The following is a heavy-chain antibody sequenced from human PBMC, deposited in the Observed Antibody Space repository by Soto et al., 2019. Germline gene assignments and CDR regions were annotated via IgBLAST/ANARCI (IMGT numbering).Heavy chain of an antibody. CDR2: ISDNGGRT. CDR1: GFTFSTYA. D-gene: IGHD2-2*01. Sequence: EVQLLESGGGLVQPGGSLRLSCAASGFTFSTYAMTWVRQAPGKGLEWVSGISDNGGRTYYADSVKGRFTISRDNSKNTLFLQMNSLRAEDMAIYYCAKDVHTTRPVGTASWGQGTLVSVSS. CDR3: AKDVHTTRPVGTAS. V-gene: IGHV3-23*01. J-gene: IGHJ5*02.